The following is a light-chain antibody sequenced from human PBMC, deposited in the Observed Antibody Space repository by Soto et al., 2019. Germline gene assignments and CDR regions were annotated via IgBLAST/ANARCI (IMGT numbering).Light chain of an antibody. J-gene: IGKJ3*01. CDR2: YAS. CDR1: QDMSNH. Sequence: DIQLTQSPYSLSASVGDRVTITCQASQDMSNHLNWYQQKPGTAPNLLIYYASDLVTGVPSRFSGGGSGTFLSFTIKSLQPEDISTSYCQKHDGVPLFGPGTKVEIK. V-gene: IGKV1-33*01. CDR3: QKHDGVPL.